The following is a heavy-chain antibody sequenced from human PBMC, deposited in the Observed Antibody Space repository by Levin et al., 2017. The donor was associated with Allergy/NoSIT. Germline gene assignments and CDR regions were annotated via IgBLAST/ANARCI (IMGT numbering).Heavy chain of an antibody. CDR3: ARDQQWLVGPQLYYFDY. Sequence: GGSLRLSCAASGFTFSSYAMHWVRQAPGKGLEWVAVISYDGSNKYYADSVKGRFTISRDNSKNTLYLQMNSLRAEDTAVYYCARDQQWLVGPQLYYFDYWGQGTLVTVSS. D-gene: IGHD6-19*01. J-gene: IGHJ4*02. CDR1: GFTFSSYA. V-gene: IGHV3-30-3*01. CDR2: ISYDGSNK.